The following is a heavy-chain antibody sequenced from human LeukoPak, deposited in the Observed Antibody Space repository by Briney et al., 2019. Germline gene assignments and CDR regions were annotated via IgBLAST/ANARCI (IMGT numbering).Heavy chain of an antibody. Sequence: PGGSLRLSCTASGFTFSSYAMSWVRQAPGKGLEWVSAISGSGGSTYYADSVKGRFTISRDNSKNTLYLQMNSLRAEDTAVYYCAKGVTAMVSPFDYWGQGTLVTVSS. CDR1: GFTFSSYA. D-gene: IGHD5-18*01. V-gene: IGHV3-23*01. J-gene: IGHJ4*02. CDR2: ISGSGGST. CDR3: AKGVTAMVSPFDY.